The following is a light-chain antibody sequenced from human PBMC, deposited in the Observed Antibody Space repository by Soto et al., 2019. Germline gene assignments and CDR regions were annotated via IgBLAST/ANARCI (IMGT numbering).Light chain of an antibody. J-gene: IGKJ1*01. CDR1: QSVSSN. Sequence: EIVLTQSPVTLSLSPGERATLSCRASQSVSSNLAWYQQKPGQAPRLLISDASNRATGIPARFSGSGSGTDFTLTISSLEPEDFAVYYCQQRSSWWTFGQGTKVEIK. CDR3: QQRSSWWT. V-gene: IGKV3-11*01. CDR2: DAS.